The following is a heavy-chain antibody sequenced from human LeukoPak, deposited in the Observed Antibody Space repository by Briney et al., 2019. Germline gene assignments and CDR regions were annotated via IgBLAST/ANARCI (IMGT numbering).Heavy chain of an antibody. CDR3: ARAQQGPLDY. Sequence: GGSLRLSCEASGFSFSSYNMDWVRQTPGKGLEWISSITTSSSYTFYADSVKGRFIISRDNAKNSLYLQMNSLRAEDTAVYYCARAQQGPLDYWGQGTLVTVSS. CDR2: ITTSSSYT. V-gene: IGHV3-21*06. CDR1: GFSFSSYN. J-gene: IGHJ4*02.